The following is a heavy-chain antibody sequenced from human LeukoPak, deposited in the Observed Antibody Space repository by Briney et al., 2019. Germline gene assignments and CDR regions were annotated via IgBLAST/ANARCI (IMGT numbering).Heavy chain of an antibody. Sequence: SETLSLTCTVSGGSSSSYYWSWIQQPPGKGLEWIGYIYYSGSTNYNPSLKSRVTISVDTSKNQFSLKLSSVTAADTAVYYCARQRGYCSSTSCYDPPINWFDPWGQGTLVTVSS. CDR2: IYYSGST. J-gene: IGHJ5*02. D-gene: IGHD2-2*01. CDR1: GGSSSSYY. CDR3: ARQRGYCSSTSCYDPPINWFDP. V-gene: IGHV4-59*01.